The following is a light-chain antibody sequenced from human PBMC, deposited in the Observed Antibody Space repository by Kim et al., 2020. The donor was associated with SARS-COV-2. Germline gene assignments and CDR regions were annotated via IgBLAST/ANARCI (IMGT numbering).Light chain of an antibody. CDR2: GAS. V-gene: IGKV1-39*01. CDR1: QSISTY. CDR3: QQTYNVPIT. Sequence: ASVGDRVTCTCRASQSISTYLNWYQHRPGKPPNLLIFGASNLQSGVPSRFSGSGSGTDFTLTIDSLQPQDSATYYCQQTYNVPITFGQGTRLEIK. J-gene: IGKJ5*01.